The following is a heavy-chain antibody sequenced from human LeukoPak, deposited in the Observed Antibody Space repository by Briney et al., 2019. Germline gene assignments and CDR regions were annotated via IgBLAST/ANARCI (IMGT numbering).Heavy chain of an antibody. CDR2: IYYSGST. J-gene: IGHJ6*03. V-gene: IGHV4-39*01. CDR3: ASRGYYDSSGYYYYYYYMDV. Sequence: PSETLSLTCTVSGGSISSSSYYWGWIRQPPGKGLEWIGSIYYSGSTYYNPSLKSRVTISVDTSKNQFSLKLNSVTAADTAVYYCASRGYYDSSGYYYYYYYMDVWGKGTTVTISS. CDR1: GGSISSSSYY. D-gene: IGHD3-22*01.